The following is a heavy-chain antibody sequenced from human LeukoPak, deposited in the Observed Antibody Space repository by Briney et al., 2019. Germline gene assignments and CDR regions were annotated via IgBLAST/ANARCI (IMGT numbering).Heavy chain of an antibody. D-gene: IGHD3-10*01. J-gene: IGHJ4*02. Sequence: GGSLRLSCIASGFTLSSNYMTWVRQAPGKGLEWVSIIYSGGSTYYADSVKGRFTISRDNSKNTLYLQMNSLRAEDTAVYYCARGGAMIRGVFDYWGQGTLVTVSS. V-gene: IGHV3-66*01. CDR1: GFTLSSNY. CDR2: IYSGGST. CDR3: ARGGAMIRGVFDY.